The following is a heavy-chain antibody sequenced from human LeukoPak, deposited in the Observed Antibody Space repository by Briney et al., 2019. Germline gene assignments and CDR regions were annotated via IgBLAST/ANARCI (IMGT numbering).Heavy chain of an antibody. V-gene: IGHV1-2*02. J-gene: IGHJ4*02. CDR1: GYTFTGYY. CDR2: INPNSGGT. D-gene: IGHD2-15*01. Sequence: ASEKVSCKASGYTFTGYYMHWVRQAPGQGLEWMGWINPNSGGTNYAQKFQGRVTMTRDTSISTAYMELSRLRSDDTAVYYCARDHYCSGGSCYWRFDYWGQGTLVTVSS. CDR3: ARDHYCSGGSCYWRFDY.